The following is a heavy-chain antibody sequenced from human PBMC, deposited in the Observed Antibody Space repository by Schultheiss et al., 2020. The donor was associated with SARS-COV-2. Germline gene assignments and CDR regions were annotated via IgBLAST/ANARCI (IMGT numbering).Heavy chain of an antibody. CDR3: TTDHQMVGYSSAEPLDAFDI. J-gene: IGHJ3*02. Sequence: GGSLRLSCEASGLTFNNHAMHWVRQAPGKGLEWVSAISSSGSTIYYADSVKGRFTISRDNSKNTLYLQMNSLKTEDTAVYYCTTDHQMVGYSSAEPLDAFDIWCQVTMVTVSS. CDR2: ISSSGSTI. D-gene: IGHD6-19*01. CDR1: GLTFNNHA. V-gene: IGHV3-23*01.